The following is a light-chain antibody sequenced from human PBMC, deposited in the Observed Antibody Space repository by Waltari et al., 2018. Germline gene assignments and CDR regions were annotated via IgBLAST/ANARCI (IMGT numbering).Light chain of an antibody. CDR1: QGITNA. CDR2: AAS. V-gene: IGKV1-17*01. J-gene: IGKJ3*01. CDR3: QQRNSYPFT. Sequence: DIQMTQSPSSLSASVGDKVTITCRASQGITNALAWYQQKPGKAPKPLIYAASNLQSGVPSRFSGSGSGTDFTLTIGSLQPEDFAVYYCQQRNSYPFTFGPGTKLDIK.